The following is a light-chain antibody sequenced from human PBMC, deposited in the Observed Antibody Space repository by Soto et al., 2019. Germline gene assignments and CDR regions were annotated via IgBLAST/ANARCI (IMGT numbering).Light chain of an antibody. J-gene: IGLJ1*01. CDR2: TNS. Sequence: QSALTQPASVSGSPGQSITISCTGTSSDIGAYTLVSWYQQLPGTAPTLLIYTNSQRPLGVPVRFSGSKSGTSASLAISGLQSEDEGDYYCATWDDNVYVFGTGTKLTVL. CDR1: SSDIGAYT. CDR3: ATWDDNVYV. V-gene: IGLV1-44*01.